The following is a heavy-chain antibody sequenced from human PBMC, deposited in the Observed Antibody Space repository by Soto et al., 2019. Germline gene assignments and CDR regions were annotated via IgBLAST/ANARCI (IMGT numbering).Heavy chain of an antibody. CDR2: IDPSDSYT. CDR1: GYNFPYFW. CDR3: ARRPWLSGYYDY. V-gene: IGHV5-10-1*01. J-gene: IGHJ4*02. Sequence: PGESLKISCEGSGYNFPYFWITWVRQMPGKGLEWMGTIDPSDSYTDYSPSFQGHVSLSADKSINTAYLQWSSLKASDTAMYYCARRPWLSGYYDYWGQGTLVTVSS. D-gene: IGHD3-22*01.